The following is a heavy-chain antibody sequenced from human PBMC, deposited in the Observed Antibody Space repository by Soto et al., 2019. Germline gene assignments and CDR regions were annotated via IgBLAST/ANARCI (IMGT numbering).Heavy chain of an antibody. CDR1: GGPISSYY. J-gene: IGHJ5*02. V-gene: IGHV4-59*08. CDR2: IYYSGST. Sequence: PAEPLSLTCTVSGGPISSYYWSGIRQPPGKGLEGMGSIYYSGSTNYYPSLKSRVTISVDTSKNQFSLKLSSVTAADTAVYCCARRHSPSASITIFGVVIIGGFDPWGQGTLVTVSS. CDR3: ARRHSPSASITIFGVVIIGGFDP. D-gene: IGHD3-3*01.